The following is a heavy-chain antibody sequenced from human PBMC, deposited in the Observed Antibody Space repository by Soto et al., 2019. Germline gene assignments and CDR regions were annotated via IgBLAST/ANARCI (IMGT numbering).Heavy chain of an antibody. CDR1: GYSFTDYY. CDR2: INPKSGGT. J-gene: IGHJ4*02. D-gene: IGHD5-12*01. CDR3: ARGSDGYNYIYFDY. V-gene: IGHV1-2*04. Sequence: AAVKVSCKASGYSFTDYYINWVRQAPGQGLEWLGRINPKSGGTSTAQKFQGWVTMTRDRSISTVYMELTRLRSDDTAVYYCARGSDGYNYIYFDYWGQGTLVTASS.